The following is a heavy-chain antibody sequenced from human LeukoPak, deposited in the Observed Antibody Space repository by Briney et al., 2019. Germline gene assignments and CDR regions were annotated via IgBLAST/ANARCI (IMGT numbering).Heavy chain of an antibody. CDR1: GFTFSSYW. J-gene: IGHJ6*03. CDR3: ATQSSTSFYYMDV. V-gene: IGHV3-7*01. Sequence: GGSLRLSCAASGFTFSSYWMSWVRQAPGKGLEWVANIKQDGSEKYYVDSVKGRFTISRDNAKNSLYLQMNSLRAEDTAVYYCATQSSTSFYYMDVWGKGTTVTISS. D-gene: IGHD2-2*01. CDR2: IKQDGSEK.